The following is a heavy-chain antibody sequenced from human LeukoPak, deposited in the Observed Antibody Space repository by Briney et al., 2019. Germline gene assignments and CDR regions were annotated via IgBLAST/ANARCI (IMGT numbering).Heavy chain of an antibody. CDR2: ISWDGGNT. D-gene: IGHD6-19*01. CDR1: GSTFDDYA. J-gene: IGHJ6*03. CDR3: AKEAVAGSYYNYYMDV. V-gene: IGHV3-43D*03. Sequence: GGSLRLSCAASGSTFDDYAMHWVRQAPGKGLEWVSLISWDGGNTYYADSVKGRFTISRDNSKNSLYLQMNSLRVEDTALYYCAKEAVAGSYYNYYMDVWGKGTTVTVSS.